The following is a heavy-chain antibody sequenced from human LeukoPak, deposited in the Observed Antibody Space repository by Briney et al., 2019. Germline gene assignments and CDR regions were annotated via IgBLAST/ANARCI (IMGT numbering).Heavy chain of an antibody. D-gene: IGHD3-22*01. Sequence: ASVKVSCKASGYTFTSYGISWVRQAPGQGLEWMGWISAYNGNTNYAQKLQGRVTMTTDTSTSTAYMELSSLRSEDTAVYYCARGAYYYDSSGYYPSTFDYWGQGTLVTVSS. V-gene: IGHV1-18*01. CDR2: ISAYNGNT. CDR3: ARGAYYYDSSGYYPSTFDY. CDR1: GYTFTSYG. J-gene: IGHJ4*02.